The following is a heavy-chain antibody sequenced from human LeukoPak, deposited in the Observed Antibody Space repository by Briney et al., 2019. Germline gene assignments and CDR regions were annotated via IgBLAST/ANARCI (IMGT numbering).Heavy chain of an antibody. D-gene: IGHD3-16*02. Sequence: SETLSLTCIVSGGSISSYYWSWLRQPPGKGLEWIGYIYNSGSTNYNPALKSRVTISVDTSKNQFSLKLSSVTAADTALFYCARGKPDYDYVWGRYRDYYFDYWGQGTLVTVSS. CDR2: IYNSGST. CDR1: GGSISSYY. V-gene: IGHV4-59*01. J-gene: IGHJ4*02. CDR3: ARGKPDYDYVWGRYRDYYFDY.